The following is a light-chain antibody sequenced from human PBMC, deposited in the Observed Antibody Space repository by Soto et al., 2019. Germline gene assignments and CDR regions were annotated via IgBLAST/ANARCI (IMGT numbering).Light chain of an antibody. V-gene: IGKV3-15*01. Sequence: EIVMTQSPATLSVSPGERATLSCRASQSVSSNLAWYQQKPGQPPRLLIYGASTRATGIPARFSGSGSGTEFTLTISSLQSEDVEVYYCQQDNDWPPWTFGQGTKVEIK. J-gene: IGKJ1*01. CDR2: GAS. CDR1: QSVSSN. CDR3: QQDNDWPPWT.